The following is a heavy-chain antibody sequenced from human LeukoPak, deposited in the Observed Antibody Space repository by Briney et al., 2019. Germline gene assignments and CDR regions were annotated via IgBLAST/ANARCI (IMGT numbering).Heavy chain of an antibody. D-gene: IGHD1-14*01. Sequence: ASVKVSCKASGYTFTGYYMHWVRQAPGQGLEWMGWINPNSGGTNYAQKLQGRVTMTRDTAISTAYMELSRLRSDDTAVYCCAREAIRTRSFDYWGQGTLVTVSS. CDR3: AREAIRTRSFDY. CDR1: GYTFTGYY. CDR2: INPNSGGT. J-gene: IGHJ4*02. V-gene: IGHV1-2*02.